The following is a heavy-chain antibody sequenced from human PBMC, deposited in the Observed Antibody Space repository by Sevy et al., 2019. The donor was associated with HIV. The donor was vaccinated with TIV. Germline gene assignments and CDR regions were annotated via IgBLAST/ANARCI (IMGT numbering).Heavy chain of an antibody. V-gene: IGHV3-33*01. CDR3: ARVDYQYYYYAMDV. J-gene: IGHJ6*02. CDR1: GFTFNSYG. Sequence: GGSLRLSCAASGFTFNSYGMHWVRQAPGKGLEWVAVIWYDGSNQYYEDSGKGRFTISRDNSKNTLYLQMNSLRAEDTAVYFCARVDYQYYYYAMDVWGQGTTVTVSS. D-gene: IGHD4-17*01. CDR2: IWYDGSNQ.